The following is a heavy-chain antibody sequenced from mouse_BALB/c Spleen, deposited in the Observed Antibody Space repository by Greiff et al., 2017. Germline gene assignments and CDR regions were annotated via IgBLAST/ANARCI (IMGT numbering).Heavy chain of an antibody. J-gene: IGHJ4*01. D-gene: IGHD2-3*01. V-gene: IGHV1-66*01. CDR1: GYSFTSYY. CDR2: IFPGSGNT. CDR3: ACSRLDGYPYYAMDY. Sequence: VQLQQSGPELVKPGASVKISCKASGYSFTSYYIHWVKQRPGQGLEWIGWIFPGSGNTKYNEKFKGKATLTADTSSSTAYMQLSSLTSEDSAVYFCACSRLDGYPYYAMDYWGQGTSVTVSS.